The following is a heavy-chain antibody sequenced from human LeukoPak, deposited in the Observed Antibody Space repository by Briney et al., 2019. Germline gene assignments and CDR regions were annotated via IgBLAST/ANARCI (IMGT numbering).Heavy chain of an antibody. V-gene: IGHV5-51*01. D-gene: IGHD1-26*01. Sequence: GESLKISCKGSGYSFTSYWIGWVRQMPGKGLEWMGIVYPGDSDTRYSPSFQGQVTISADKSISTDYLQWSSLKASDTAMYYCARLGSGSYYSLSDFDYWGQGTLVTVSS. CDR1: GYSFTSYW. J-gene: IGHJ4*02. CDR3: ARLGSGSYYSLSDFDY. CDR2: VYPGDSDT.